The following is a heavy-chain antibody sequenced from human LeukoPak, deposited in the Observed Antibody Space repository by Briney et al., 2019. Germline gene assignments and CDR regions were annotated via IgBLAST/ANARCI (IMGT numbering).Heavy chain of an antibody. CDR2: MNPKSGNT. CDR1: GYTFTNYD. Sequence: ASVKVSCKASGYTFTNYDINWVRQATGQGLEWMGWMNPKSGNTGYAQKMQGRVTITRNTTISTAYMELSSLRSDDTAVYYCARSITARYYAFDIWGQGTMVTVSS. J-gene: IGHJ3*02. CDR3: ARSITARYYAFDI. D-gene: IGHD6-6*01. V-gene: IGHV1-8*03.